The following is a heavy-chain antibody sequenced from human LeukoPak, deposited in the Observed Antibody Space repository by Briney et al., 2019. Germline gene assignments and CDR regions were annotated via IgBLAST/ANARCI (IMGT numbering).Heavy chain of an antibody. CDR2: ISAYNGNT. CDR1: GYTFTSYG. D-gene: IGHD6-19*01. Sequence: ASVKVSRKASGYTFTSYGISWVRQAPGQGLEWMGWISAYNGNTNYAQKLQGRVTMTTDTSTSTAYMELRSLRSDDTAVYYCARRRGYSSGWLRGYFDYWGQGTLVTVSS. J-gene: IGHJ4*02. V-gene: IGHV1-18*01. CDR3: ARRRGYSSGWLRGYFDY.